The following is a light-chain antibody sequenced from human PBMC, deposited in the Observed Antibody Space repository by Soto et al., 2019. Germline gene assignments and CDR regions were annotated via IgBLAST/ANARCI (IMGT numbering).Light chain of an antibody. Sequence: HSVLTQPPSASGTPGQRVTFSCSGSSSNIGSNTINWYQRLPGTAPKLLIYTNNQRPSGVPDRFSGSKSGTSASLAISGLQSEDEAYYYCAAWDDSLNGWVFGGGTKLTVL. CDR2: TNN. J-gene: IGLJ3*02. CDR1: SSNIGSNT. V-gene: IGLV1-44*01. CDR3: AAWDDSLNGWV.